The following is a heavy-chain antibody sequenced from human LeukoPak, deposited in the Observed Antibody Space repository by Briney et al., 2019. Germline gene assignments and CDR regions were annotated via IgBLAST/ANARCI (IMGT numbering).Heavy chain of an antibody. CDR1: GFTFYMYA. CDR3: AKDRPNFHENSGHYYRRDGDS. Sequence: PGGSLTLSCQASGFTFYMYAMSWVRQAPGKGLEWVASMCGTAGCTFYPDSVKGRFTISRDNSKHVLYLRMNSLTAEDTAIYYCAKDRPNFHENSGHYYRRDGDSWGQGTLVTVSS. D-gene: IGHD3-22*01. CDR2: MCGTAGCT. J-gene: IGHJ5*01. V-gene: IGHV3-23*01.